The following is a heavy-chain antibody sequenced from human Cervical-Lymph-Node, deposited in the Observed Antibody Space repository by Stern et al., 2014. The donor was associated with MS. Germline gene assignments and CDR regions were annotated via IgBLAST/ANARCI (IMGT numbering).Heavy chain of an antibody. Sequence: VQLVQSGAEVKKPGESLKISCKGSGYSFTSYWIGWVRQMPGKGLEWMGIIYPGDSDTRYSPSFQGQVTISADKSISTAYLQWSSLKASDTAMYYCARIRYYGSGSDYYYGMDVWGQGTTVTVSS. V-gene: IGHV5-51*03. D-gene: IGHD3-10*01. J-gene: IGHJ6*02. CDR2: IYPGDSDT. CDR3: ARIRYYGSGSDYYYGMDV. CDR1: GYSFTSYW.